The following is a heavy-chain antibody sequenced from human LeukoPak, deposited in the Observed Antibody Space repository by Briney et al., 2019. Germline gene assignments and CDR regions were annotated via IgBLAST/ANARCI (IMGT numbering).Heavy chain of an antibody. CDR3: ARDIGAGAVAGEIDY. J-gene: IGHJ4*02. CDR1: GFTFSSYS. Sequence: GGSLRLSCAAYGFTFSSYSMNWVRQAPGKGLEWVSSISSSSSYIYYADSAKGRFTISRDNAKNSLYLQMNSLRAEDTAVYYCARDIGAGAVAGEIDYWGQGTLVTVSS. CDR2: ISSSSSYI. D-gene: IGHD6-19*01. V-gene: IGHV3-21*01.